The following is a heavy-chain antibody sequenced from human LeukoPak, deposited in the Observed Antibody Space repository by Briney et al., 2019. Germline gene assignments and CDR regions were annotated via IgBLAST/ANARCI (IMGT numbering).Heavy chain of an antibody. D-gene: IGHD6-13*01. Sequence: ASVKVSCKASNYSFTSYGISWVRQAPGQGLEWMGWISGYNGNTNYAQKLQGRVTMTTDTSTSTAYMELRSLRSDDTAVYYCARETTLAAGMDYWGQGTLVTVSS. CDR2: ISGYNGNT. V-gene: IGHV1-18*01. CDR3: ARETTLAAGMDY. CDR1: NYSFTSYG. J-gene: IGHJ4*02.